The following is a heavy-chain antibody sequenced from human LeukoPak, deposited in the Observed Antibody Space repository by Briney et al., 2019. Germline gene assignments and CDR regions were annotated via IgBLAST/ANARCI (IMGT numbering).Heavy chain of an antibody. CDR2: IYHSGST. CDR3: ARAGVAATYYYYYYMDV. Sequence: PSETLSLTCTVSGYSISSGYYWGWIRQPPGKGLEWIGSIYHSGSTYYNPSLKSRVTISVDTSKNQFSLKLSSVTAADTAVYYCARAGVAATYYYYYYMDVWGKGTTVTVSS. CDR1: GYSISSGYY. D-gene: IGHD6-13*01. V-gene: IGHV4-38-2*02. J-gene: IGHJ6*03.